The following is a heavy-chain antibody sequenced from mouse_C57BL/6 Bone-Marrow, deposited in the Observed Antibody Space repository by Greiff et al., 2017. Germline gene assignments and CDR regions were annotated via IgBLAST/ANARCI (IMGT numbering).Heavy chain of an antibody. Sequence: LVESGPELVKPGASVKISCKASGYSFTSYYIHWVKQRPGQGLEWIGWIYPGSGNTKYNEKFKGKATLTADTSSSTAYMQLSSLTSEDSAVYYCARGNGSSFDYWGQGTTLTVSS. J-gene: IGHJ2*01. CDR2: IYPGSGNT. V-gene: IGHV1-66*01. CDR1: GYSFTSYY. CDR3: ARGNGSSFDY. D-gene: IGHD1-1*01.